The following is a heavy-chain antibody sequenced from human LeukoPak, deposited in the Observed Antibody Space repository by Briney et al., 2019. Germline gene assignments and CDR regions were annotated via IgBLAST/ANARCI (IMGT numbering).Heavy chain of an antibody. J-gene: IGHJ3*02. CDR2: IYYTGTT. Sequence: SETLSLTCTVSGDSISSTSHYWGWIRQPPGKGLEWIGNIYYTGTTNYNAALKGRVTLSVDRSKNQFSLKLSSVTPAGTAMFYCASQRWNDGFDIWGQGTVVTVSS. V-gene: IGHV4-39*01. CDR3: ASQRWNDGFDI. CDR1: GDSISSTSHY. D-gene: IGHD1-1*01.